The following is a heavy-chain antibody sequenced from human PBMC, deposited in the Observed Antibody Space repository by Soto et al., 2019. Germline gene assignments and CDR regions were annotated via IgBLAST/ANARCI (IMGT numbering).Heavy chain of an antibody. J-gene: IGHJ4*02. CDR2: ISDSGST. Sequence: SETLSLTCTVSGGSITSSTYYWGWIRQPPGKGLEWIGSISDSGSTYYNPSPKSRVSMSVDTSKNQFSLKLSSVTAADTAVYYCARHVRPSFDYWGQGTLVTVSS. CDR3: ARHVRPSFDY. V-gene: IGHV4-39*01. CDR1: GGSITSSTYY.